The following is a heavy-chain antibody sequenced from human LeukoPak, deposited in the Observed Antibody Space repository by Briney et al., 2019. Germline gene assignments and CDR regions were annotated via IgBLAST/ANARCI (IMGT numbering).Heavy chain of an antibody. CDR1: GFTFSNYG. CDR2: IRYDGSDK. CDR3: TKESLPYCSTASCSIDS. V-gene: IGHV3-30*02. Sequence: GGSLRLSCAASGFTFSNYGMHWVRQAPGKGLECVAFIRYDGSDKYYADSVKGRFTISRDNSKNTLDLQMNSLRPPDTAVYYCTKESLPYCSTASCSIDSWGQGTLVTVSS. D-gene: IGHD2-2*01. J-gene: IGHJ4*02.